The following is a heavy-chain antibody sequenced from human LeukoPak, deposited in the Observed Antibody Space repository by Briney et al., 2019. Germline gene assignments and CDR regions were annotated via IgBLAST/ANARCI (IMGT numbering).Heavy chain of an antibody. D-gene: IGHD6-13*01. Sequence: GGSLRLSCAASGFTFSSYGMHWVRQAPGKGLEWVAVISYDGSNKYYADSVEGRFTISRDNSKNTLYLQMNSLRAEDTAVYYCAKNIAAAGTGNYYYYYGMDVWGQGTTVTVSS. V-gene: IGHV3-30*18. CDR1: GFTFSSYG. CDR3: AKNIAAAGTGNYYYYYGMDV. CDR2: ISYDGSNK. J-gene: IGHJ6*02.